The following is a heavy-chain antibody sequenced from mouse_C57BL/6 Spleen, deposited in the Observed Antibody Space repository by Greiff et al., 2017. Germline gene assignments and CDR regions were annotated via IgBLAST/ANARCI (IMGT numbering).Heavy chain of an antibody. D-gene: IGHD1-1*01. CDR2: INPYNGDT. J-gene: IGHJ1*03. V-gene: IGHV1-20*01. Sequence: EVQLQQSGPELVKPGDSVKISCKASGYSFTGYFMNWVMQSHGKSLEWIGRINPYNGDTFYNQKFKGKATLTVDKSSSTAHMELRSLTSEDSAVYYCARGGSYWYCDVWGTGTTVTVSS. CDR3: ARGGSYWYCDV. CDR1: GYSFTGYF.